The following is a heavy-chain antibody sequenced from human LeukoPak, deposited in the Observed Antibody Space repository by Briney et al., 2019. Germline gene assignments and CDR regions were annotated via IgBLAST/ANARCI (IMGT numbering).Heavy chain of an antibody. V-gene: IGHV3-30*04. CDR2: ISYDGYNG. D-gene: IGHD4-17*01. CDR3: ARFYGDYLFDQ. J-gene: IGHJ4*02. CDR1: GFTFSGYA. Sequence: GGSLRLSCAASGFTFSGYAMHWVRQAPGKGLERVAVISYDGYNGDYADSVKGRFTISRDNSRNTLCLQMNSLRAEDTAVYYCARFYGDYLFDQWGQGSRVTVSS.